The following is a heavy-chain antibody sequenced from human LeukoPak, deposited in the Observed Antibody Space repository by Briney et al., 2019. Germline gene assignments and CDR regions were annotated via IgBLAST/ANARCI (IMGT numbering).Heavy chain of an antibody. CDR1: GFTFSNAW. D-gene: IGHD6-13*01. Sequence: PGGSLTLSCAASGFTFSNAWMIWVRQAPGKGLEWVAVISYDGSNKYYADSVKGRFTISRDNSKNTLYLQMNSLRVEDTAVYYCAKAYSSSWYLSGCFDYWGQGTLVTVSS. CDR3: AKAYSSSWYLSGCFDY. V-gene: IGHV3-30*18. J-gene: IGHJ4*02. CDR2: ISYDGSNK.